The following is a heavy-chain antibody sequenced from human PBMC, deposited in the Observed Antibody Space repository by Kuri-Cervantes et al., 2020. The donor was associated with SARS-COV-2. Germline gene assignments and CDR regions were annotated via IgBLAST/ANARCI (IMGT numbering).Heavy chain of an antibody. J-gene: IGHJ6*03. Sequence: GGSLRLSCAASGFTFTSFAMHWVRQAPGKGLEWVSLISYDGSNKFYADSVKGRFTISRDNSKNTLYLQMNSLRAEDTAVYYCATTMHELWEYYMDVWGKGTTVTVSS. CDR1: GFTFTSFA. V-gene: IGHV3-30*03. CDR2: ISYDGSNK. D-gene: IGHD1-26*01. CDR3: ATTMHELWEYYMDV.